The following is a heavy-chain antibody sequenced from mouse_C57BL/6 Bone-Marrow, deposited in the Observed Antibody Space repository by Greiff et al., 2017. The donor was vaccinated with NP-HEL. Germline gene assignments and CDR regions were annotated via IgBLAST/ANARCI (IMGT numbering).Heavy chain of an antibody. Sequence: VQLQQSGPGLVQPSQSLSITCTVSGFSLTSYGVHWVRQSPGKGLEWLGVIWSGGSTDYNAAFISRLSISKDNSKGQVFFKMNSLQADDTARYYCARKGEGGYFDDWGQGTTLTVSS. CDR2: IWSGGST. J-gene: IGHJ2*01. CDR1: GFSLTSYG. CDR3: ARKGEGGYFDD. V-gene: IGHV2-2*01.